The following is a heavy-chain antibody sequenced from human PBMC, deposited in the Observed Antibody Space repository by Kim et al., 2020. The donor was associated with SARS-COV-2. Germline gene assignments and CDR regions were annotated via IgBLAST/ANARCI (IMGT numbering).Heavy chain of an antibody. V-gene: IGHV4-39*01. Sequence: SETLSLTCTVSGGSISSSSYYWGWIRQPPGKGLEWIGSIYYSGSTYYNPSLKSRVTISVDTSKNQFSLKLSSVTAADTAVYYCARQIVSMVRGGVGYYYGMDVWGQGTTVTVSS. J-gene: IGHJ6*02. CDR1: GGSISSSSYY. CDR3: ARQIVSMVRGGVGYYYGMDV. CDR2: IYYSGST. D-gene: IGHD3-10*01.